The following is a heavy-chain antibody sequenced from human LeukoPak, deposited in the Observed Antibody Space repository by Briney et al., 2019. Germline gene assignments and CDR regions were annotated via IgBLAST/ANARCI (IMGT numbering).Heavy chain of an antibody. CDR2: ITGSGGST. CDR3: ANYQYDSSTYFYWYFDL. Sequence: GGSLSLSCAPPGFTLSSYSLSGVRQAPGRGLEWFSSITGSGGSTYYADSVKGRFSISRDNSKNTLFLQMNSLRAEDTAVYYCANYQYDSSTYFYWYFDLWGRGTLVTVSS. D-gene: IGHD3-22*01. V-gene: IGHV3-23*01. J-gene: IGHJ2*01. CDR1: GFTLSSYS.